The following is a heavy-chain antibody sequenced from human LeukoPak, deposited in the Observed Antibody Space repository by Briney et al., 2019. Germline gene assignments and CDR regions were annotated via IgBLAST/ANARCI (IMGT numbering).Heavy chain of an antibody. V-gene: IGHV4-31*03. CDR2: IYYSGST. Sequence: SETLSLTCTVSGGSISSGGYYWSWIRQHPGKGLEWIGYIYYSGSTYYNPSLKSRVTLSVDTSKNQFSLKLSSVTAADTAVYYCARGRYCSGGSCLGYWGQGTLVTVSS. J-gene: IGHJ4*02. CDR3: ARGRYCSGGSCLGY. D-gene: IGHD2-15*01. CDR1: GGSISSGGYY.